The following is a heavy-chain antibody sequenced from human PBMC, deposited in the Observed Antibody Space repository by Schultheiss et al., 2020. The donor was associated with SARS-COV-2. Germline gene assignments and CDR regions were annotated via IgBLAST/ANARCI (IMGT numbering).Heavy chain of an antibody. CDR3: AREGTDGYTTRGFDY. CDR2: IYHSGST. D-gene: IGHD5-24*01. V-gene: IGHV4-30-2*01. Sequence: SQTLSLTCAVSGGSISSGGYSWSWIRQPPGKGLEWIGYIYHSGSTYYNPSLKSRVTISVDRSKNQFSLKLSSVTAADTAVYYCAREGTDGYTTRGFDYWGQGTLVTVSS. J-gene: IGHJ4*02. CDR1: GGSISSGGYS.